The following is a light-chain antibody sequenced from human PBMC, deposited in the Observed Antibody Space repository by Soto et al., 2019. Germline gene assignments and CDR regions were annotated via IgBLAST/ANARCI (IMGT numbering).Light chain of an antibody. J-gene: IGKJ1*01. CDR2: KAS. CDR3: KQYNSHSPT. V-gene: IGKV1-5*03. CDR1: MTSSSW. Sequence: DIQMTQSPSTLSGSVVDRVTITCRASMTSSSWLAWYQQKPGKAPQLLIYKASRLETGVPSRFSGSGSETEFTLTISGVQTGDSATYYCKQYNSHSPTFGQGTKVDIK.